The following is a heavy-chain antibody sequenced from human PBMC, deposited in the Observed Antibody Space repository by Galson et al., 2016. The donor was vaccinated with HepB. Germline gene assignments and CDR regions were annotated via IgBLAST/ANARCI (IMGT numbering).Heavy chain of an antibody. V-gene: IGHV4-30-4*01. CDR1: GASMRTGDYY. Sequence: TQSLTCTVSGASMRTGDYYWTWIRQPPGKGLELIGYIFYSGSPYYNPSLKSRVSISADMSNKQFSLKLSSVSAADTAVYFCARGGRFYFYGMDVWGQGTTVTVSS. J-gene: IGHJ6*02. CDR2: IFYSGSP. CDR3: ARGGRFYFYGMDV. D-gene: IGHD3-16*01.